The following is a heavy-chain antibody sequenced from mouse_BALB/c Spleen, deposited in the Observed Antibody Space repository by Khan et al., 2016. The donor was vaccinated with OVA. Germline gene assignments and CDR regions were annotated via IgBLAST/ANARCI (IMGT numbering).Heavy chain of an antibody. Sequence: QVQLQQPGAELVKPGASVKLSCKASGYPLTSYWLHWVKQRPGQGLEWIGEIDPSDSFTNYNPKFKGKATLTVDKSSSTTYMQLSSLTSEDSAVYYGARAFHYGSRTWFAYWGQGTLVTVSA. D-gene: IGHD1-1*01. J-gene: IGHJ3*01. CDR3: ARAFHYGSRTWFAY. CDR2: IDPSDSFT. V-gene: IGHV1-69*02. CDR1: GYPLTSYW.